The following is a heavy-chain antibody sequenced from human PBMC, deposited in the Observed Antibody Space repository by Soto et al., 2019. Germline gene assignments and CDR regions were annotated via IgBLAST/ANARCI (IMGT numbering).Heavy chain of an antibody. J-gene: IGHJ4*02. CDR3: ASGGSSNWPDF. Sequence: QVQLVQSGAEVKKPGASVKVSCKASGYIFTDYYLHWVRQAPGQGLEWMGWINAHSGGTNYPQKFQGRVTMTRDTSISTAYMELSSLRSDDTAVYYCASGGSSNWPDFWGQGTLVTVSS. CDR2: INAHSGGT. D-gene: IGHD6-13*01. V-gene: IGHV1-2*02. CDR1: GYIFTDYY.